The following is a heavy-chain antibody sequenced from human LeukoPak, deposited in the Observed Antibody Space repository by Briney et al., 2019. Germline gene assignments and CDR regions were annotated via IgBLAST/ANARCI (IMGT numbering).Heavy chain of an antibody. J-gene: IGHJ5*02. CDR1: GGTFNSYA. V-gene: IGHV1-69*06. Sequence: SVKVSCKASGGTFNSYAISWVRQAPGQGLEWMGGIIPIFGTANYAQKFQGRVTVTADKSTGTAYMELSSLRSEDTAVYFCARAYYYDSSGYSPWGQGTLVTVSS. D-gene: IGHD3-22*01. CDR3: ARAYYYDSSGYSP. CDR2: IIPIFGTA.